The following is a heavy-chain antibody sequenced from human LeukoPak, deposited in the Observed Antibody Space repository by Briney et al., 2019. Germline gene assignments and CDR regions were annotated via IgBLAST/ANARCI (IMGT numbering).Heavy chain of an antibody. V-gene: IGHV4-59*01. CDR2: ISYSGST. D-gene: IGHD1-7*01. J-gene: IGHJ5*02. Sequence: SETLSLTCTVSGGSISSYYWSWIRQPPGKGLEWVGYISYSGSTNYNPSLKSRVSISVETSKNQFSLKLSSVTAADTAVYYCARGNWNYASFWFDPWGQGTLVTVSS. CDR1: GGSISSYY. CDR3: ARGNWNYASFWFDP.